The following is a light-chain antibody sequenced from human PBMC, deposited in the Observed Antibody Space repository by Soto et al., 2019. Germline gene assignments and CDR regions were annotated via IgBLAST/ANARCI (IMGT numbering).Light chain of an antibody. Sequence: IVLTQSPGTLSLSPVEIGELSCIPSQSVSSNYVAWYQQKPGQAPRLLISGASNRATGTPDRFRGSGSGTDFTLTITRLEPEDFAVYYCHQYGSAPWTFGQGTKVDIK. V-gene: IGKV3-20*01. CDR3: HQYGSAPWT. J-gene: IGKJ1*01. CDR1: QSVSSNY. CDR2: GAS.